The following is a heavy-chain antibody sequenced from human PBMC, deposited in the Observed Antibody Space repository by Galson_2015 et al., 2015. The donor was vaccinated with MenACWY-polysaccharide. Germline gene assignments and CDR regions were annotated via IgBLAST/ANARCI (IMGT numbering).Heavy chain of an antibody. J-gene: IGHJ4*02. CDR3: ARVDGSGGHCDFGY. V-gene: IGHV1-69*02. CDR1: GGSLSSYS. Sequence: SVKVSCKASGGSLSSYSIGWVRQAPGQGLEWMGRIIPFATMENYAQRFQGRVTISADTSTNTVYMQLTSLTSDDTAVYFCARVDGSGGHCDFGYWGQGTLVTVSS. D-gene: IGHD3-22*01. CDR2: IIPFATME.